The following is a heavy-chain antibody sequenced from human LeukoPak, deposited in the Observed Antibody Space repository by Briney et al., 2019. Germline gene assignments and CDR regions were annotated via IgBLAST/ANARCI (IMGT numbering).Heavy chain of an antibody. V-gene: IGHV1-8*03. Sequence: ASVKVSCKASGYTFTSYDINWVRQATGQGLEWMGWMNPNSGNTGYAQKFQGRVTITRNTPISTAYMELSSLRSEDTAVYYCAGFLDESAIAAADVVDYWGQGTLVTVSS. CDR2: MNPNSGNT. J-gene: IGHJ4*02. CDR1: GYTFTSYD. D-gene: IGHD6-13*01. CDR3: AGFLDESAIAAADVVDY.